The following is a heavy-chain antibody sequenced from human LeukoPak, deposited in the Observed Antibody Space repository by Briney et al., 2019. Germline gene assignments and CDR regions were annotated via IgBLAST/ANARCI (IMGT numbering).Heavy chain of an antibody. CDR3: ARGSEYYDFWSGYSSPFDY. CDR2: ISAYNGNT. CDR1: GYTFTSYG. Sequence: ASVKVSCKASGYTFTSYGISWVRQAPGQGLEWMGWISAYNGNTNYAQKLQGRVTTTTDTSTSTAYMELRSLRSDDTAVYYCARGSEYYDFWSGYSSPFDYWGQGTLVTVSS. V-gene: IGHV1-18*01. D-gene: IGHD3-3*01. J-gene: IGHJ4*02.